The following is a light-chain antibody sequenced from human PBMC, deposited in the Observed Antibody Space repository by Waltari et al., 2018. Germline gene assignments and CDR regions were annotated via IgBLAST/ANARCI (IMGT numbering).Light chain of an antibody. V-gene: IGKV3D-15*01. CDR2: GVF. J-gene: IGKJ1*01. Sequence: DIVMTQSPATLSVSPGERATLSCRASQTVRTNLAWYQQKPGQAPRLLIYGVFNRATGIPGRFSGSGSGTEFTLAISSLQSEDFAVYYCHQYFNWPRTFGQGTKVEI. CDR1: QTVRTN. CDR3: HQYFNWPRT.